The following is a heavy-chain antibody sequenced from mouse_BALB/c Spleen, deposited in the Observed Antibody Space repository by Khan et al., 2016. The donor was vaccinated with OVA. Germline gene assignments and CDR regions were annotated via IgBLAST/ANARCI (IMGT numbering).Heavy chain of an antibody. D-gene: IGHD2-14*01. CDR2: INPNTGNT. J-gene: IGHJ3*01. CDR1: GYSFTGYY. V-gene: IGHV1-26*01. CDR3: ARVYDFFAH. Sequence: VQLQQSGPDLVKTGASVKISCKASGYSFTGYYMNWVKQSHGKSLECIGRINPNTGNTNYNQKFKAKAILTVDTSSSTAYMELRSLTSEDSAVYYCARVYDFFAHWGQGTLVTVSA.